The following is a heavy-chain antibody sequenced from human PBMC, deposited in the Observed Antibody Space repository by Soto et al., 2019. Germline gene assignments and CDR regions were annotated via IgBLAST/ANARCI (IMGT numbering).Heavy chain of an antibody. J-gene: IGHJ5*02. Sequence: QVQLVQSGAEVKKPGASVKVSCKASGYSFTDYYVHWVRQAPGQGLEWMGWINPNSGATRYAQKFQGWVTLTRDTSINTAYMEVSRLKFDDTAVYYCARAAYCINGVCHNWFDPWGQGSLVTVSS. V-gene: IGHV1-2*04. CDR1: GYSFTDYY. CDR2: INPNSGAT. D-gene: IGHD2-8*01. CDR3: ARAAYCINGVCHNWFDP.